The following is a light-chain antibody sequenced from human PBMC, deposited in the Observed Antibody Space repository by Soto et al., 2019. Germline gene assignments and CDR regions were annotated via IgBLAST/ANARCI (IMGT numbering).Light chain of an antibody. V-gene: IGKV1-39*01. CDR2: DAS. J-gene: IGKJ1*01. CDR3: QQSYSTPWT. CDR1: QSISSY. Sequence: DIQMTQSPSSLSASVGDRVTITCRASQSISSYLNWYQQKPGKAPKLLIYDASSLQRGVPSRFSGSGSGTDFTLTIRSLKPEDFATYYCQQSYSTPWTFGQGTKVDIK.